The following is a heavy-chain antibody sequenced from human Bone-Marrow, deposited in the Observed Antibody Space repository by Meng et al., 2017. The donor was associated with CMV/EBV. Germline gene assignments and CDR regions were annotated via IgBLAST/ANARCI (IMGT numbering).Heavy chain of an antibody. V-gene: IGHV3-30*02. CDR1: GFTFSSYG. CDR3: AKDQVAAAAYYFDY. Sequence: GESLKISCAASGFTFSSYGMHWVRQAPGKGLEWVAVIWYDGSNKYYADSVKGRFTISRDNSKNTLYLQMNSLRAEDTAVYYCAKDQVAAAAYYFDYWGQGTLVTVSS. J-gene: IGHJ4*02. D-gene: IGHD6-13*01. CDR2: IWYDGSNK.